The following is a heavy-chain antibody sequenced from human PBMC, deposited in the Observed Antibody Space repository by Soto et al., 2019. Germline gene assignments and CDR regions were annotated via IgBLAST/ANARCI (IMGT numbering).Heavy chain of an antibody. D-gene: IGHD3-22*01. CDR1: GYTFTSYG. V-gene: IGHV1-18*01. CDR2: ISAYNGNT. Sequence: QVQLVQSGAEVKKPGASVKVSCKASGYTFTSYGISWVRQAPGQGLEWMGWISAYNGNTNYAQKLQGRVTMTTDTATSTAYMERRSLRSDDTAVYYCARDHPYYYDSSGYYRRHYYYGMDVWGQGTTVTVSS. J-gene: IGHJ6*02. CDR3: ARDHPYYYDSSGYYRRHYYYGMDV.